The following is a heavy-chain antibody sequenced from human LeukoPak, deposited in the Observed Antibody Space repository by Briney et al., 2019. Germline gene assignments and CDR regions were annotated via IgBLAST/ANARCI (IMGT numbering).Heavy chain of an antibody. CDR1: GFTFSSYG. J-gene: IGHJ1*01. CDR3: ARAPRRVAGDEYFQH. V-gene: IGHV3-30*02. D-gene: IGHD6-19*01. Sequence: GGSLRLSCAASGFTFSSYGMHWVRQAPGKGLEWVTFIQYDGSNKYYADSVKGRFTISRDNAKNSLYLQMNSLRAEDTAVYYCARAPRRVAGDEYFQHWGQGTLVTVSS. CDR2: IQYDGSNK.